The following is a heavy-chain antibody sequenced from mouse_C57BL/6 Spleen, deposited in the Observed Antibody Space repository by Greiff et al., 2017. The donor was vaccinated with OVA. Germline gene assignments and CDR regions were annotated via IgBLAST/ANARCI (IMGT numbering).Heavy chain of an antibody. CDR2: IRSKSNNYAT. D-gene: IGHD6-2*01. CDR1: GFSFNTYA. CDR3: GRVSYYYSMDY. J-gene: IGHJ4*01. Sequence: GGGLVQPKGSLKLSCAASGFSFNTYAMNWVRQAPGKGLEWVARIRSKSNNYATYYADSVKDRFTISGDDSESMLYLQMNNLKTEDTAMYYCGRVSYYYSMDYWGQGTSVTVSS. V-gene: IGHV10-1*01.